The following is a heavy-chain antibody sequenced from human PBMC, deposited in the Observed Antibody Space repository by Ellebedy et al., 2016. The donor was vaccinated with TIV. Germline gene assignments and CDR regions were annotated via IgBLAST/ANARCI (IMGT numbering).Heavy chain of an antibody. Sequence: PGGSLRLSCAASGFTVSSNYMTWVRQAPGKGLEWVSIIYSGGSTYYADSVKDRFTISRYNSKNTLYLQMSSLRAEDTAIYYCARTKYLDYWGQGTLVTVSS. J-gene: IGHJ4*02. CDR3: ARTKYLDY. V-gene: IGHV3-66*01. CDR1: GFTVSSNY. CDR2: IYSGGST.